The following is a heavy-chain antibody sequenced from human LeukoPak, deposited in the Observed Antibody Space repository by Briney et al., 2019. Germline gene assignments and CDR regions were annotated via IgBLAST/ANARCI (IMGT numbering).Heavy chain of an antibody. V-gene: IGHV4-39*07. J-gene: IGHJ5*02. CDR3: ARSITMVRGVISVGWFDP. CDR2: IYYSGST. CDR1: GGSISSSSYY. D-gene: IGHD3-10*01. Sequence: SQTLSLTCTVSGGSISSSSYYWGWIRQPPGKGLEWIGSIYYSGSTYYNPSLKSRVTISVDTSKNQFSLKLSSVTAAGTAVYYCARSITMVRGVISVGWFDPWGQGTLVTVSS.